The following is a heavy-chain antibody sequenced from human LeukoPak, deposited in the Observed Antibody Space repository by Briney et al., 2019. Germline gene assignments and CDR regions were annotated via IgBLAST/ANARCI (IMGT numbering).Heavy chain of an antibody. CDR1: GGSISSYY. CDR3: ARHFYYYYMDV. D-gene: IGHD3-3*02. J-gene: IGHJ6*03. CDR2: IYTSGST. Sequence: SETLSLTCTVSGGSISSYYWSWIRQPPGKGLEGIGYIYTSGSTNYNPSLKSRVTISVDTSKNQFSLKLSSVTAADTAVYYCARHFYYYYMDVWGKGTTVTVSS. V-gene: IGHV4-4*09.